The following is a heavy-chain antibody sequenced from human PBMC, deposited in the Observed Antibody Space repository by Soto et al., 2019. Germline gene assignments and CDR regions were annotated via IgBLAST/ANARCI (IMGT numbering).Heavy chain of an antibody. CDR2: ITPIFDTT. Sequence: QVQLVQSGAEVKKPGSSVKVSCKASGGGFSTYAITWVRQAPGQGLEWMGGITPIFDTTNYAQKFQGRVTITADESTTTVHMELTSLRSEDTAVYYCATGGTTATRRFDYWGQGTLVTVSS. D-gene: IGHD4-17*01. CDR1: GGGFSTYA. V-gene: IGHV1-69*01. CDR3: ATGGTTATRRFDY. J-gene: IGHJ4*02.